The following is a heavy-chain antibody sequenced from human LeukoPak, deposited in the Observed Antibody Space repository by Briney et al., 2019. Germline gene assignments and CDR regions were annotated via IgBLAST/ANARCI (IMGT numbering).Heavy chain of an antibody. CDR3: VKAQRGFDDFWSGYDY. CDR2: ISGSAART. Sequence: GGTLRLSCEASGFTFSTYGMTWVRQAPGRGLEWVSAISGSAARTFYADSVKGRFTISRDNSQNTLYIQMESLRVEDTAVYYCVKAQRGFDDFWSGYDYWGQGSLVTVSS. V-gene: IGHV3-23*01. J-gene: IGHJ4*02. CDR1: GFTFSTYG. D-gene: IGHD3-3*01.